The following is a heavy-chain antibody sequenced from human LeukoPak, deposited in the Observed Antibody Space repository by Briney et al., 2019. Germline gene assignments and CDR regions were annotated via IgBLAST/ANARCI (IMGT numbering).Heavy chain of an antibody. CDR3: ARWGVGWLQFSDAFDI. Sequence: GGSLRLSCVASGFTYSNYEFNWVRQDPGKGLDWLSYISGSGSTIYYADYVKGRFTISTDNAKNSLFLQMNSLRAEDTAVYFCARWGVGWLQFSDAFDIWGQGTMVTVSS. J-gene: IGHJ3*02. CDR1: GFTYSNYE. D-gene: IGHD5-24*01. CDR2: ISGSGSTI. V-gene: IGHV3-48*03.